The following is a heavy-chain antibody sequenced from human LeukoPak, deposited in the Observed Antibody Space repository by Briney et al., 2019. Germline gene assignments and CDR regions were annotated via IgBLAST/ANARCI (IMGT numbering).Heavy chain of an antibody. J-gene: IGHJ4*02. D-gene: IGHD4-17*01. CDR1: GGSISSSNYY. V-gene: IGHV4-39*07. Sequence: SETLSLTCTVSGGSISSSNYYWGWSRQPPGRGLEWIGSIYYSGSTYYNPSLKSRVTISVDTSKNQFSLKLSSVTAADTAVYYCARGPWYGDYDYWGQGTLVTVSS. CDR2: IYYSGST. CDR3: ARGPWYGDYDY.